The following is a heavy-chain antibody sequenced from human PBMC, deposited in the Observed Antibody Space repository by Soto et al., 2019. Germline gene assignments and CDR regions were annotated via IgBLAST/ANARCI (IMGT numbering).Heavy chain of an antibody. J-gene: IGHJ4*02. CDR1: GFIFSTYG. CDR3: GKGRYFDSSGSYSFAGY. Sequence: QVQLVESGGGVVQPGRSLRLSCAASGFIFSTYGMHWVRQAPGKGLEWVAVISYDGSNKYYADSVKGRFTISGDNSKNPLYMQMNSLRAEDTAVYYCGKGRYFDSSGSYSFAGYWGQGTLVTVSS. CDR2: ISYDGSNK. D-gene: IGHD3-22*01. V-gene: IGHV3-30*18.